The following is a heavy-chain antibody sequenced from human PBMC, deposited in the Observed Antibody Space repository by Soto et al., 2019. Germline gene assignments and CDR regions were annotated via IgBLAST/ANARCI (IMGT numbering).Heavy chain of an antibody. Sequence: QVQLQEPGPGLVEPSQTLSLTCTVSGGSISSGDYYWSWIRQPPGKGLEWIGYIYYSGSTYYNPSLKSGATISVDTTKNQFSLKLSSVSAADTAVYYGASNGYGYTLYGFGGQGTLVTVSS. J-gene: IGHJ4*02. CDR1: GGSISSGDYY. V-gene: IGHV4-30-4*01. CDR3: ASNGYGYTLYGF. D-gene: IGHD5-18*01. CDR2: IYYSGST.